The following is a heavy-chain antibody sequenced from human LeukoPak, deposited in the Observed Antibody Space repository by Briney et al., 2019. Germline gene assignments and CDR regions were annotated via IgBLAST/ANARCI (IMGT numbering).Heavy chain of an antibody. CDR2: IYYSGST. CDR3: ATALGSSARPYFDY. D-gene: IGHD6-19*01. V-gene: IGHV4-59*01. Sequence: SETLFLTCTVSGGSISSYYWSWIRQPPGKGLEWIGYIYYSGSTNYNPSLKSRVTISVDTCKNQFSLKLSSVTAANTAVYYCATALGSSARPYFDYWGQGTLVTVSS. CDR1: GGSISSYY. J-gene: IGHJ4*02.